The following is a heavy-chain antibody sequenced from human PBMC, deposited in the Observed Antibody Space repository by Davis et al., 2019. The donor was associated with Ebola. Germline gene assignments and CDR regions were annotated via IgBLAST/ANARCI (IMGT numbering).Heavy chain of an antibody. J-gene: IGHJ3*02. D-gene: IGHD3-9*01. CDR2: IAFDAGKK. V-gene: IGHV3-30-3*01. CDR3: AREMGFDFDI. Sequence: PGGSLRLSCEASGSIFSSYSMHWFRWAPGKGLEWTASIAFDAGKKQYADAVKGRFTISRDNMKNTLYLQMDSLRTDDTATYYCAREMGFDFDIWGQGTMVTVSS. CDR1: GSIFSSYS.